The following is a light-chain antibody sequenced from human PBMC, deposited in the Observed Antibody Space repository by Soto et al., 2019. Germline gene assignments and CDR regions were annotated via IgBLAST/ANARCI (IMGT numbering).Light chain of an antibody. Sequence: DIQMTQSPSTLSASVGDRVTITCRASQSISSWLAWYQQKPGKAPKLLIYDASNMESGVPSRLSGNGSGTKFTLTISSLQPDDFATYYCQQYNSYSSYTFGQGTRLEIK. CDR1: QSISSW. CDR2: DAS. CDR3: QQYNSYSSYT. V-gene: IGKV1-5*01. J-gene: IGKJ5*01.